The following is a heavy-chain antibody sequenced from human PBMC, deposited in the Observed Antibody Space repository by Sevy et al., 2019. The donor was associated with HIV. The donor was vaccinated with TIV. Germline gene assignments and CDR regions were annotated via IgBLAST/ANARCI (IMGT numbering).Heavy chain of an antibody. Sequence: LSLTCVASGFNLSPYWMTWVRQAPGKGLEWVANIKQDGNEKYYVDSVKGRFTVSRDNAKNALYLQMYSLRVEDMAVYFCASNTYNYDSNTYYPVYWGQGTRVSVSS. J-gene: IGHJ4*02. CDR1: GFNLSPYW. V-gene: IGHV3-7*01. CDR2: IKQDGNEK. D-gene: IGHD3-22*01. CDR3: ASNTYNYDSNTYYPVY.